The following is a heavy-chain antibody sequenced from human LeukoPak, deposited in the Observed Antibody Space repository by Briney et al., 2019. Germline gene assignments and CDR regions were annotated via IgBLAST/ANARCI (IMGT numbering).Heavy chain of an antibody. CDR1: GSTSSSYS. D-gene: IGHD1-7*01. Sequence: GGSLSLSCAASGSTSSSYSMNWVRPAPGKGLEWVSSISSSSSYIYYADSVKGRFTISRDNAKNSLYLQMNSLRAEDTAVYYCARYNWNSGGIAPWGQGTLVTVSS. V-gene: IGHV3-21*01. CDR3: ARYNWNSGGIAP. J-gene: IGHJ5*02. CDR2: ISSSSSYI.